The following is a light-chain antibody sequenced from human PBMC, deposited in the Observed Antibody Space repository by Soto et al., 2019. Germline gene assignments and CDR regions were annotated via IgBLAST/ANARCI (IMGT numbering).Light chain of an antibody. CDR1: QGIRND. CDR3: LQFYNFSWT. Sequence: IHMTQSPSSLSASVGHIFTITCRASQGIRNDLAWYQQKPGKAPRLLIFAASNLQSGVPSRFRGSGSGTDFTFTISRMQNEDFETYYCLQFYNFSWTFGQGTKVDIK. CDR2: AAS. V-gene: IGKV1-6*01. J-gene: IGKJ1*01.